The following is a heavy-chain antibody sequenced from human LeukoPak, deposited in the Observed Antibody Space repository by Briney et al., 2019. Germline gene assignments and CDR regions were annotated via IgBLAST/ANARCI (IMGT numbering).Heavy chain of an antibody. D-gene: IGHD2-2*01. CDR1: GYSFTSYW. CDR3: ARPYCSSTSCYVSYFDY. J-gene: IGHJ4*02. V-gene: IGHV5-51*01. Sequence: GESLKISCKGSGYSFTSYWIGWVRQMPGKGLEWMGIIYPGDSDTRYSPSFRGQVTISADKSISTAYLQWSSLKASDTAMYYCARPYCSSTSCYVSYFDYWGQGTLVTVSS. CDR2: IYPGDSDT.